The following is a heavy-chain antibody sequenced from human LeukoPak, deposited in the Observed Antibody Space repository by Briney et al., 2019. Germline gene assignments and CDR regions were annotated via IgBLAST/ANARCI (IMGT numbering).Heavy chain of an antibody. D-gene: IGHD1-1*01. V-gene: IGHV3-7*03. CDR2: IKQGGSEK. J-gene: IGHJ5*02. Sequence: GGSLRLSCVASGFTLSSAWMSWVRQAPGRGLEWVGNIKQGGSEKRYADSVRGRFSISRDNAQTSLYLQMNSLRAEDTAVYYCARASDPCLQLTWGQGTLVTVSS. CDR1: GFTLSSAW. CDR3: ARASDPCLQLT.